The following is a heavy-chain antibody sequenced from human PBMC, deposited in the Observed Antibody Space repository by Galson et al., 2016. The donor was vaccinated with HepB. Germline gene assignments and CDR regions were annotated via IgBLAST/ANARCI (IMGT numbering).Heavy chain of an antibody. CDR3: VKTTSGWPPFFDI. CDR1: GYTFTSYY. Sequence: SVKVSCKASGYTFTSYYVTWVRQAPGQGLEWMGWISAYNFKTNYAQNLQGRVTMTADTSTNTAYMEVRRLRSDDTAMYYCVKTTSGWPPFFDIWGQGTMVTVSS. V-gene: IGHV1-18*04. J-gene: IGHJ3*02. D-gene: IGHD6-19*01. CDR2: ISAYNFKT.